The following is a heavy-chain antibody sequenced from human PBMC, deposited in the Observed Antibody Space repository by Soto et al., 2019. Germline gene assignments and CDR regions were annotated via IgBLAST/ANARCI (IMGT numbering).Heavy chain of an antibody. V-gene: IGHV3-23*01. CDR3: AKAFPRYYGAGSSYYFTF. Sequence: EVQLLESGGGLVQPGGSLTLSCAASGFTFSSYAMSWVRQAPGKGLEWVSAISGSGLNTYYAESVKGRFTISRDNSKNTMYLQLNSLRAEDTAIYYCAKAFPRYYGAGSSYYFTFWGQGTLVTVSS. D-gene: IGHD3-10*01. CDR2: ISGSGLNT. J-gene: IGHJ4*02. CDR1: GFTFSSYA.